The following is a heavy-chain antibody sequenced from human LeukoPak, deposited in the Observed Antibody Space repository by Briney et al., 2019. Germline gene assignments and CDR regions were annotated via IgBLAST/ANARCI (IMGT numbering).Heavy chain of an antibody. D-gene: IGHD1-1*01. CDR3: AKYTTPYYFDY. CDR2: VSGRGSST. V-gene: IGHV3-23*01. J-gene: IGHJ4*02. Sequence: GGSLRLSCEGSGFSFSNYVMNWVRQAPGKGLEWVSGVSGRGSSTYYADSVKGRFTISRDNSKNTVYLQMKSLRAADTAIYFCAKYTTPYYFDYWGQGILVTVSP. CDR1: GFSFSNYV.